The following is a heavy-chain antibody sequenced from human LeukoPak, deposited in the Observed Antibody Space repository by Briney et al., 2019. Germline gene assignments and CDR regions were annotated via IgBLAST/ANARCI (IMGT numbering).Heavy chain of an antibody. CDR2: IYSGGST. CDR3: ARDIGYHTFDY. CDR1: GFTVSSNY. J-gene: IGHJ4*02. V-gene: IGHV3-53*01. D-gene: IGHD5-12*01. Sequence: GGSLRLSCAASGFTVSSNYMSWVRQAPGKGLEWVSVIYSGGSTYYADSVKGRFTISRDNPKNSLYLQMNSLRAEDTAVYYCARDIGYHTFDYWGQGGLVTVSS.